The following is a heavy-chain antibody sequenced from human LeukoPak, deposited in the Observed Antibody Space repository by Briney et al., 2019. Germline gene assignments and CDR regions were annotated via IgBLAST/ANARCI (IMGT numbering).Heavy chain of an antibody. J-gene: IGHJ4*02. CDR1: GYSISSGYY. CDR2: MYHSGNT. D-gene: IGHD6-6*01. V-gene: IGHV4-38-2*02. Sequence: SETLSLTCTVSGYSISSGYYWGWIRQPPGKGLEWIGSMYHSGNTFYNPSLKSRVTLSVDTSKNQFSLKLSSVAAADTAIYYCARIYGSSSGFDYWGQGTLVTVSS. CDR3: ARIYGSSSGFDY.